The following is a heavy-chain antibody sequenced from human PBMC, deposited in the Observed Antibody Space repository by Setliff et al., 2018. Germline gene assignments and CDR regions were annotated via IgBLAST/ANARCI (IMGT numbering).Heavy chain of an antibody. CDR2: ISAYSGDT. CDR1: GYTFRSYG. Sequence: RASVKVSCKTSGYTFRSYGVSWVRQAPGQGLEWMGWISAYSGDTIYAQNYQGRVTMTTDTSTSTAYMELRSLTSDDTAVYYCARGPLDFVVVPAAAKFDSWGQGTPVTVSS. J-gene: IGHJ4*02. CDR3: ARGPLDFVVVPAAAKFDS. V-gene: IGHV1-18*01. D-gene: IGHD2-2*01.